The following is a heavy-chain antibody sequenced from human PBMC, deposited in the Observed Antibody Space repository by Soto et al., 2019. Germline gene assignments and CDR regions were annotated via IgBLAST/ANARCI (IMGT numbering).Heavy chain of an antibody. D-gene: IGHD5-12*01. CDR2: ISYDASNK. J-gene: IGHJ4*02. V-gene: IGHV3-30*18. CDR1: GFTFSSYG. CDR3: AKERHGIVAYEN. Sequence: QVQLVESGAGVVQPGRSLRLSCAASGFTFSSYGMHWVRQAPGEGLEWVAVISYDASNKYYGDSVKGRFTISRDNSKNTLYLQMNSLRAEDTALYYCAKERHGIVAYENWGQGTLVTVSS.